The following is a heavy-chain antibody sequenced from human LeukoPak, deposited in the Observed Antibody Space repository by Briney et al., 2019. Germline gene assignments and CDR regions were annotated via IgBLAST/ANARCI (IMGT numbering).Heavy chain of an antibody. CDR1: GFTFSSYA. CDR2: ISGSGGST. V-gene: IGHV3-23*01. Sequence: GGSLRLSCAASGFTFSSYAMNWVRQAPGKGLEWVSDISGSGGSTDYADSVRGRFTISRDNSKNTLYLQMNSLRAEDTAVYYCAKDIYISSSYHFDYWGQGTLVTVSS. D-gene: IGHD6-6*01. CDR3: AKDIYISSSYHFDY. J-gene: IGHJ4*02.